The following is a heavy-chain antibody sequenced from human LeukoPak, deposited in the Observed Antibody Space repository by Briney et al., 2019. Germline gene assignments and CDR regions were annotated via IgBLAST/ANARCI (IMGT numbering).Heavy chain of an antibody. Sequence: GRSLRLSCAASGFIVSSNYMSWVRQAPGKGLEWVSVIYSGDNTYYADSVKGRFTISRDNSKNTLYLQMNSLRGEDMAVYYCAREENGYGNFDYWGQGTLVTVSS. CDR3: AREENGYGNFDY. V-gene: IGHV3-53*01. CDR1: GFIVSSNY. D-gene: IGHD5-12*01. J-gene: IGHJ4*02. CDR2: IYSGDNT.